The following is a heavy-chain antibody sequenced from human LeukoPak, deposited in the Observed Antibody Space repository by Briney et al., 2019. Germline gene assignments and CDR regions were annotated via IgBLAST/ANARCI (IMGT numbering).Heavy chain of an antibody. CDR3: ARQNYYDSSGYYPCFDY. CDR1: GYSFTSYL. Sequence: GEPRKISCKGSGYSFTSYLIGRGRQMPGKGLEGMGNIYPGDSDTRYRPSFQGQVTSSADKSISTAYLQWSSLKASDTAMYYCARQNYYDSSGYYPCFDYWGQGTLVTVSS. J-gene: IGHJ4*02. CDR2: IYPGDSDT. D-gene: IGHD3-22*01. V-gene: IGHV5-51*01.